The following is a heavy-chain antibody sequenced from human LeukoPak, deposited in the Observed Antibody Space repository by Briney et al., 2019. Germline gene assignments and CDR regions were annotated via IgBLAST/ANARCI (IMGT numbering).Heavy chain of an antibody. CDR2: ISSESSFI. J-gene: IGHJ4*02. CDR3: ARNYDY. Sequence: GGSLRPSCAASGFTFSSYAMSWVRQAPGKGLEWVSSISSESSFIYYADSLKGRFTISRDNAKNSLFLQMNSLRAEDTAVYYCARNYDYWGQGTLVTVSS. CDR1: GFTFSSYA. V-gene: IGHV3-21*01. D-gene: IGHD1-7*01.